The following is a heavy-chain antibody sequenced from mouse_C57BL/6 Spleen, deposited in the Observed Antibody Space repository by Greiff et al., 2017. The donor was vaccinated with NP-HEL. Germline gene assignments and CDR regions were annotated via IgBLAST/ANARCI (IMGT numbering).Heavy chain of an antibody. D-gene: IGHD1-1*01. CDR1: GYSITSGYY. J-gene: IGHJ2*01. Sequence: EVKLEESGPGLVKPSQSLSLTCSVTGYSITSGYYWNWIRQFPGNKLEWLGYISYDGSNNYNPSLKNRISITLDTSKNQFFLKLKSVTTEDTATYYCARDSNYLDYWGQGTTLTVSS. CDR3: ARDSNYLDY. CDR2: ISYDGSN. V-gene: IGHV3-6*01.